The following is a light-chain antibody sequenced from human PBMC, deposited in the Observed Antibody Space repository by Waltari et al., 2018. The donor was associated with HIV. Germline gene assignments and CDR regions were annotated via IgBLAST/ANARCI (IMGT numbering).Light chain of an antibody. V-gene: IGKV4-1*01. Sequence: DIVMTQSPDSLAVSLGERATINCKSSQNILYSSNYKNYLAWYQQKPGQPPKLLIYWASARESGVPDRVSGSGSGTDFTLTSSSLQAEDVAVYYCQQYYNTPLTFGGGTKVEIK. J-gene: IGKJ4*01. CDR1: QNILYSSNYKNY. CDR2: WAS. CDR3: QQYYNTPLT.